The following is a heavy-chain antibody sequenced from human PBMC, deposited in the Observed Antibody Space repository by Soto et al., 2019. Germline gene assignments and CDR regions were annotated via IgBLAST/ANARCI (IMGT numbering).Heavy chain of an antibody. J-gene: IGHJ5*02. CDR1: GYTYTSYG. CDR2: INAYNGNT. V-gene: IGHV1-18*01. Sequence: APVKVTCKDSGYTYTSYGISWTRQAPGQGLEWMGWINAYNGNTNYAQKLQGRVTMTTDTSTSTAYMELRSLRSDDTAVYYCARVLPPFDPWGQGTLVTVSS. CDR3: ARVLPPFDP.